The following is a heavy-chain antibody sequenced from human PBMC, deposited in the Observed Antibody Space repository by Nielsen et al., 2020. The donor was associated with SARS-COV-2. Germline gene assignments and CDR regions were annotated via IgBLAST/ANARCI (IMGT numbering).Heavy chain of an antibody. D-gene: IGHD2-15*01. CDR2: ISGDSNYI. V-gene: IGHV3-21*01. CDR1: GFTFSSYV. CDR3: TRGFYSQSDC. Sequence: GESLKISCAASGFTFSSYVMSWVRQAPGKGLEWVASISGDSNYIFYSELVKGRFTMSRDNGKNSLYLQMNTLRSEDTALYYCTRGFYSQSDCWGQGTLVTVSS. J-gene: IGHJ4*02.